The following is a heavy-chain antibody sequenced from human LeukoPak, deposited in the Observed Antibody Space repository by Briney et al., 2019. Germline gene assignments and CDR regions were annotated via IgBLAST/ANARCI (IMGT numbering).Heavy chain of an antibody. J-gene: IGHJ5*02. CDR2: IDKKTKNYEA. D-gene: IGHD1-26*01. CDR3: TRDAGTYNWLDP. V-gene: IGHV3-73*01. CDR1: GFAFSDCS. Sequence: PGRSLKLSCAASGFAFSDCSIHWVREASRKGLEWVGLIDKKTKNYEAAYAASVRGRFAISRDDSQNTAYLQMYSLETEDTVLYYCTRDAGTYNWLDPWGQGTLVTVSS.